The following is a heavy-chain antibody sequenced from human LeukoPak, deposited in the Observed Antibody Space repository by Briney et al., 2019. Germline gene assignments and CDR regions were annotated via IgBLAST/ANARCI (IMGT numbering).Heavy chain of an antibody. J-gene: IGHJ4*02. CDR3: AKDVSLVYCSGGSCSAHFDH. CDR2: ISWNSGTI. CDR1: GFTFDDYA. D-gene: IGHD2-15*01. Sequence: GGSLRLSCAASGFTFDDYAMHWVRQAPGKGLEWVSGISWNSGTIGYAGSVKGRFTISRDKAKNSLYLQMNSLRAEDMALYYCAKDVSLVYCSGGSCSAHFDHWGQGTLVTVSS. V-gene: IGHV3-9*03.